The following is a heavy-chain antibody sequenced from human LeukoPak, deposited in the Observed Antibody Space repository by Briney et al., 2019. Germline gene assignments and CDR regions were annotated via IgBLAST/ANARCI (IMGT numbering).Heavy chain of an antibody. V-gene: IGHV3-23*01. CDR1: GFTFSSYA. CDR2: ISGGGGTT. Sequence: PGGSLRLSCAASGFTFSSYAMTWVRQAPGKGLEWVSGISGGGGTTYYADSVKGRFTISRDNSKNTLYLQMNSLRAEDTAVYYCAKHLADLEYWGQGTLVTVSS. CDR3: AKHLADLEY. J-gene: IGHJ4*02.